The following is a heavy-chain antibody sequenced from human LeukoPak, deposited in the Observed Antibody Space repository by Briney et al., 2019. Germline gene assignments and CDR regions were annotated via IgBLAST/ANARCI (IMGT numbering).Heavy chain of an antibody. D-gene: IGHD2-2*02. V-gene: IGHV1-69*13. CDR2: IIPILGTA. J-gene: IGHJ3*02. CDR3: AMAEGYCSSTSCSTADAFDI. Sequence: SVKVSCKASGGTFSSYAISWVRQAPGQGLEWMGGIIPILGTANYAQKFQGRVTITADESTSTAYMELSSLRSEDTAVYYCAMAEGYCSSTSCSTADAFDIWGQGTMVTVSS. CDR1: GGTFSSYA.